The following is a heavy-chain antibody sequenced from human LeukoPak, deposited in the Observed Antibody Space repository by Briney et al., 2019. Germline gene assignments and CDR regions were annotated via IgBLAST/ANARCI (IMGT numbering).Heavy chain of an antibody. J-gene: IGHJ6*03. CDR2: IRYDGSNK. Sequence: GSLRLSCAASGFTFSSYGMYWVRQAPGKGLEWVAFIRYDGSNKYYADSVKGRFTVSRDNSKNTLYLQMKSLRAEDTAVYYCAKGGGYEAQYYYYYLDVWGKGTTVTVSS. D-gene: IGHD5-12*01. V-gene: IGHV3-30*02. CDR1: GFTFSSYG. CDR3: AKGGGYEAQYYYYYLDV.